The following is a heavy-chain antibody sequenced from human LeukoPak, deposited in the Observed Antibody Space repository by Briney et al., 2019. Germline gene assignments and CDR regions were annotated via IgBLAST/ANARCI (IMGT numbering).Heavy chain of an antibody. CDR3: ARDFFSNDYDQ. J-gene: IGHJ5*02. D-gene: IGHD2-8*01. Sequence: GGSQRLSCTASGFTFSSYWMTWVRQAPGKGLEWLANIKQDGSEKKYVDSVKGRFTISRDNARNSLYLQMSSLRAEDTAGYYCARDFFSNDYDQWGQGTLVTVSS. CDR1: GFTFSSYW. CDR2: IKQDGSEK. V-gene: IGHV3-7*01.